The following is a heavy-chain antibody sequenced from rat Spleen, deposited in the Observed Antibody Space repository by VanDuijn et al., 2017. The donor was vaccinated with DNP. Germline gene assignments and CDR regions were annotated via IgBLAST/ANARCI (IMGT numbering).Heavy chain of an antibody. V-gene: IGHV5S23*01. CDR1: GFTFRNYD. CDR2: ISSDGRDT. Sequence: EVQLVESGGGLIQPGRSLKLSCTASGFTFRNYDMAWVRQAPTKGLEWVATISSDGRDTYYRDSVKGRFTISRENAKSTLYLQMDSLRSEDTATYYSARSDSYGFPYWGQGTLVTVSS. CDR3: ARSDSYGFPY. J-gene: IGHJ3*01. D-gene: IGHD1-2*01.